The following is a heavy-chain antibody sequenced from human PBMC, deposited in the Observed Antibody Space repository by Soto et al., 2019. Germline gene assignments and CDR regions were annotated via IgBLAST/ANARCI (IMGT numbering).Heavy chain of an antibody. V-gene: IGHV4-39*02. J-gene: IGHJ6*02. Sequence: PSETLSLTCSVSGSIRTTSNYWGWIRQPPGKGLEWIGNFFYGGNTYYNPSLQSRLTISVDTSQNFFSLKLRSVTAADTAVYYCVTFSFRNGMDVWGQGTSVTVSS. CDR3: VTFSFRNGMDV. CDR1: GSIRTTSNY. CDR2: FFYGGNT.